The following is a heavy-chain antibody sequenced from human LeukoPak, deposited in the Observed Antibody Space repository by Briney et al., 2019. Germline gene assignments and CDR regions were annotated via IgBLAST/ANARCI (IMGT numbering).Heavy chain of an antibody. CDR2: ISSSSTI. CDR1: GFTFSSYS. CDR3: AGEIVGATMAGDY. Sequence: TGGSLRLSCAASGFTFSSYSMNWVRQAPGKGLEWVSYISSSSTIYYADSVKGRFTISRDNAKNSLYLQMNSLRAEDTAVYYCAGEIVGATMAGDYWGQGTLVTVSS. V-gene: IGHV3-48*01. D-gene: IGHD1-26*01. J-gene: IGHJ4*02.